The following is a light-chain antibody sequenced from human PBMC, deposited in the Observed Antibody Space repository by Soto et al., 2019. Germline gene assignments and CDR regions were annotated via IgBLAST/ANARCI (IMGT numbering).Light chain of an antibody. Sequence: ATRMTQSPSSLSASTGDRITITCRASQGISSYLAWYQQKPGKAPKLQIYAASTLQSGYPSRFSGSGSGTDFTLAFSCLQSEDFATYYCQQYYSYPGLFGQGTRLEIK. CDR1: QGISSY. CDR2: AAS. CDR3: QQYYSYPGL. V-gene: IGKV1-8*01. J-gene: IGKJ5*01.